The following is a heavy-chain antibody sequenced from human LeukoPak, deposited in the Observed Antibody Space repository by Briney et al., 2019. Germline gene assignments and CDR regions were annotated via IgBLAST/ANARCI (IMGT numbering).Heavy chain of an antibody. V-gene: IGHV4-59*01. CDR3: ARARYGGNSEGYFDL. D-gene: IGHD4-23*01. J-gene: IGHJ2*01. CDR2: IYYTGDT. CDR1: GGSISTYY. Sequence: SETLSLTCTVSGGSISTYYWSWVRQPPGKGLEWIGYIYYTGDTRSNPSLKSRVTLLVDTSKNQFSLRLTSVTAADTAVYYCARARYGGNSEGYFDLWGRGTLVTVSS.